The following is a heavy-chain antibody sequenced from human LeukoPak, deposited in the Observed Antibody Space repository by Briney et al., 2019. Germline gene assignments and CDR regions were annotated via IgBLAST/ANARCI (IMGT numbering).Heavy chain of an antibody. CDR1: GFTFSSYG. CDR3: AKDLFYYDKGGFDY. D-gene: IGHD3-22*01. Sequence: GGSLRLSCAASGFTFSSYGLHWVRQAPDKGLEWVAFISYDGSNKFYGDPVKGRFTISRDNSKNTLYLQMNSLRTEDTAVYYCAKDLFYYDKGGFDYWGQGTLVTVSS. CDR2: ISYDGSNK. V-gene: IGHV3-30*18. J-gene: IGHJ4*02.